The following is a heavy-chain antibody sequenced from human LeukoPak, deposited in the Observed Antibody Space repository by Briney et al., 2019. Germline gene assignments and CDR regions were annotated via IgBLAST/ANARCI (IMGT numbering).Heavy chain of an antibody. CDR1: GGSFSGYY. J-gene: IGHJ6*03. D-gene: IGHD3-10*01. CDR2: INHSGST. Sequence: PSETLSLTCAVSGGSFSGYYWSWIRQPPGKGLEWIGEINHSGSTNYNPSLKSRVTISVDTSKNQFSLKLSSVTAADTAVYYCARVPGELRYYYYMDVWGKGTTVTVSS. CDR3: ARVPGELRYYYYMDV. V-gene: IGHV4-34*01.